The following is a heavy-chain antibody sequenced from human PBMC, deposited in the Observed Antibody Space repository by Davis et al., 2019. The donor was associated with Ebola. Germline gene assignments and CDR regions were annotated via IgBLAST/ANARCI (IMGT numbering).Heavy chain of an antibody. J-gene: IGHJ4*02. CDR2: LAAVGVRE. CDR3: ARDKNGGWDFDY. CDR1: GFTFSPYA. Sequence: PGGSLRLSCAVSGFTFSPYAMHWVRQAPGKGLEWVAVLAAVGVREFYAESVKGRFIVSRDSLRNTLFLQMDNVKTEDTGLYYCARDKNGGWDFDYWGQGVLVTVAS. V-gene: IGHV3-30-3*01. D-gene: IGHD6-19*01.